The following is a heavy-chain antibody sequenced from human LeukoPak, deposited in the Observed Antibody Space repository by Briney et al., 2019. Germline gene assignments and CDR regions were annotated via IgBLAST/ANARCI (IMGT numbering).Heavy chain of an antibody. Sequence: GGSLRLSCAASGSTFSSYAMSWVRQAPGKGLEWVSAISGSGGSTYYADSVKGRFTISRDNSKNTLYLQMNSLRAEDTAVYYCAKGPHRIAVAGTGGYMDVWGKGTTVTVSS. CDR2: ISGSGGST. J-gene: IGHJ6*03. V-gene: IGHV3-23*01. CDR1: GSTFSSYA. CDR3: AKGPHRIAVAGTGGYMDV. D-gene: IGHD6-19*01.